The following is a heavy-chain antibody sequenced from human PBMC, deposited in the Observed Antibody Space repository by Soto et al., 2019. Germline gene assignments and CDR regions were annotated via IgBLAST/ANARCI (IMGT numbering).Heavy chain of an antibody. CDR3: ARDQGSHPGD. V-gene: IGHV4-4*03. D-gene: IGHD6-13*01. CDR1: GGSISNGDW. Sequence: QVQLQESGPGLVRPPGTVSLTCAVSGGSISNGDWWSWVRQPPGKGLEWIGEIHHSGSTNYNPSLKSRVTMSVVPSKNLFSLTLNSVTAADTAFYYCARDQGSHPGDWGQGTLVSVSS. J-gene: IGHJ4*02. CDR2: IHHSGST.